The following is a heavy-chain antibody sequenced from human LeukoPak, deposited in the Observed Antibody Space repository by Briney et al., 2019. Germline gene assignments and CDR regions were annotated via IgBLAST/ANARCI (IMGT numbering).Heavy chain of an antibody. D-gene: IGHD2-2*01. CDR2: FDPEDGET. CDR1: GYTLTELS. J-gene: IGHJ3*02. V-gene: IGHV1-24*01. CDR3: ATVFRYCSSTSCPYAFDI. Sequence: ASVKVSCKVSGYTLTELSMHWVRQAPGKGLEWMGGFDPEDGETIYAQKFQGRVTMTEDTSTDTAYMELSSLRSEDTAVYYCATVFRYCSSTSCPYAFDIWGHGTMVTVSS.